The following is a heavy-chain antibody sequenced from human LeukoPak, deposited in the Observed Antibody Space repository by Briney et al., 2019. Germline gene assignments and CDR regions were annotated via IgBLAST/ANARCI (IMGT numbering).Heavy chain of an antibody. V-gene: IGHV3-23*01. CDR3: AKPPYGRDVYNYIDY. J-gene: IGHJ4*02. D-gene: IGHD5-24*01. Sequence: GGSLRLSCVGSGFTLRICPMSWVRQAPGKGLEWVSAISGSGGSTYYADSVKGRFTISRDNSKNTLYLQMNSLRVEDTAVYYCAKPPYGRDVYNYIDYWGQGTPVTVSS. CDR2: ISGSGGST. CDR1: GFTLRICP.